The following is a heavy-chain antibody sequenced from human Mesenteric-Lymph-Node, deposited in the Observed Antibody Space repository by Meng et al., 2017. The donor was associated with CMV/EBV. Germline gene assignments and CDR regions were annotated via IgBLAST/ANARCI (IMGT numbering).Heavy chain of an antibody. CDR1: GFTFSSYS. CDR3: AQGSGYETFDY. CDR2: IYSGGST. J-gene: IGHJ4*02. D-gene: IGHD5-12*01. V-gene: IGHV3-66*02. Sequence: GESLKISCAASGFTFSSYSMNWVRQAPGKGLEWVSVIYSGGSTYYADSVKGRFTISRDNSKNTLYLQMNSLRAEDAAVYYCAQGSGYETFDYWGQGTLVTVSS.